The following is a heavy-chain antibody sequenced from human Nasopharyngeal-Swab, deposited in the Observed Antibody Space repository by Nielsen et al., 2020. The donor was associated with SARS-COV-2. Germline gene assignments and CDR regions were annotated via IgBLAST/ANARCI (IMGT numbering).Heavy chain of an antibody. D-gene: IGHD5-12*01. CDR2: ISSGGGSP. V-gene: IGHV3-64*02. J-gene: IGHJ4*02. Sequence: GESLKISCATSGFTFSNYVMHWVRQAPGKGLEYVAAISSGGGSPFYADSVKGRFTISRDNSKNTLYLQMGSLRADDMAVYYCARVGLRYYYFDYWGQGTLVTVSS. CDR1: GFTFSNYV. CDR3: ARVGLRYYYFDY.